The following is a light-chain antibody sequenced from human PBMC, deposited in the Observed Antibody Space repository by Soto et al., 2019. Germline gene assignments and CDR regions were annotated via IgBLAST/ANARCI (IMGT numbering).Light chain of an antibody. CDR2: AAS. J-gene: IGKJ3*01. V-gene: IGKV1-39*01. CDR1: QTTASY. CDR3: QQSYNTPFT. Sequence: IQMTQSPSSLSASVGDRVTITCRASQTTASYLNWYQQKPGKAPKLLIRAASRLESGVPARFSGSGPGTDFTLTISSLQPEDVATYYCQQSYNTPFTFGPGTKVDV.